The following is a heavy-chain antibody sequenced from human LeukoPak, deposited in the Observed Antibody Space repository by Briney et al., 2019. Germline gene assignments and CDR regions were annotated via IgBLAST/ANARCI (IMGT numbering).Heavy chain of an antibody. Sequence: PSQTLSLTCTVSGGSISSGSYYWSWIRQPAGKGLEWIGRIYTSGSTYYNPSLKSRVTISVDTSKNQFSLKLSSVTAADTAVYYCARCGDDYDYVWGSYCDWFDPWGQGTLVTVSS. CDR1: GGSISSGSYY. V-gene: IGHV4-61*02. CDR3: ARCGDDYDYVWGSYCDWFDP. CDR2: IYTSGST. J-gene: IGHJ5*02. D-gene: IGHD3-16*01.